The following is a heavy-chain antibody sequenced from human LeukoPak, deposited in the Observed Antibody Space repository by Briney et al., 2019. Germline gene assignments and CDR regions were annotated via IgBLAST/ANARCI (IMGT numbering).Heavy chain of an antibody. D-gene: IGHD4-17*01. CDR3: ARETATVTAVGYYYYGMDV. Sequence: SPTLSLTCAISGDSVSSNSAAWNWIRQSPSRGLEWLGRTYYRSKWYNDYAVSVKSRITINPDTSKNQFSLQLNSVTPEDTAVYYCARETATVTAVGYYYYGMDVWGQGTTVTVSS. J-gene: IGHJ6*02. V-gene: IGHV6-1*01. CDR1: GDSVSSNSAA. CDR2: TYYRSKWYN.